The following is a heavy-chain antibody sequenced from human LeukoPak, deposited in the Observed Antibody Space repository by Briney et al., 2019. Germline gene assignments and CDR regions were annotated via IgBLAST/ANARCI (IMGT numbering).Heavy chain of an antibody. D-gene: IGHD2-21*02. Sequence: PSETLSLTCAIYGGSFSGYYWSWIRQPPGKGLGWIGEINHRGSTNYNPSLKSRVTISVDTSRNSFSLELSSVTAADTAVYYCARVGYCGGDCYPFDYWGQGTLTTISS. V-gene: IGHV4-34*01. J-gene: IGHJ4*02. CDR3: ARVGYCGGDCYPFDY. CDR2: INHRGST. CDR1: GGSFSGYY.